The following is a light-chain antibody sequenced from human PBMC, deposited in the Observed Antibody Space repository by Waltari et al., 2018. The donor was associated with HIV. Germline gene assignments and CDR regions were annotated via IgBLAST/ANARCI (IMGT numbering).Light chain of an antibody. J-gene: IGLJ2*01. CDR2: EVS. Sequence: QSALTQPPSASGSPGQSVTISCTGSSSDVGGYTFVSWYQQHPGKAPKLMIYEVSKRPSGVPDLFSGSRSGSSASLTVSGLQAEDESVYYCSSYAGSNNPVSFGGGTRLTVL. CDR3: SSYAGSNNPVS. V-gene: IGLV2-8*01. CDR1: SSDVGGYTF.